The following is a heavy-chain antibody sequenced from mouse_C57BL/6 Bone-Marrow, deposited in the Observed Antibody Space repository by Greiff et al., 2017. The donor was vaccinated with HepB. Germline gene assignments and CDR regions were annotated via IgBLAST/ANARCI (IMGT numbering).Heavy chain of an antibody. V-gene: IGHV5-16*01. CDR3: ARGSGISRSYDDYAMDY. CDR2: INYDGSST. J-gene: IGHJ4*01. D-gene: IGHD2-12*01. CDR1: GFTFSDYY. Sequence: EVKLVESEGGLVQPGSSMKLSCTASGFTFSDYYMAWVRQVPEKGLEWVANINYDGSSTDYLDSLKSRFIISRDNANNILYLQMRSLKSEDTATYYYARGSGISRSYDDYAMDYWGQGTSVTVSS.